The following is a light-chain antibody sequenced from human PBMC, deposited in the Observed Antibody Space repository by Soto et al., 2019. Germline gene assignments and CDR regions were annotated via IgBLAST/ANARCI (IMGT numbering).Light chain of an antibody. Sequence: DIVMTQSPDSLAVSLGERATINCKSSQSVLYSSNNKNYLAWYQQKPGQPPKLLIYWASTRESGVPDRFSGSGSGTDCPLTISSLQAADVAVYYCQQYYSTPPTFGQGTKLEIK. CDR2: WAS. CDR3: QQYYSTPPT. V-gene: IGKV4-1*01. CDR1: QSVLYSSNNKNY. J-gene: IGKJ2*01.